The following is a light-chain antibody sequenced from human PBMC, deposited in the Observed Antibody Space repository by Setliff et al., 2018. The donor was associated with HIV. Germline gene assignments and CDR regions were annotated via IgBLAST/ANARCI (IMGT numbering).Light chain of an antibody. Sequence: QSVLTQPPSASGSPGQSVTISCTGTSSDVGGYDYVSWYQQHPGKAPKLMIYEVSQRPSGVPDRFTGSKSGNTASLTVSGLQPEDEADYYCGSYAGSTNVFGTGTKVTVL. CDR1: SSDVGGYDY. J-gene: IGLJ1*01. CDR3: GSYAGSTNV. V-gene: IGLV2-8*01. CDR2: EVS.